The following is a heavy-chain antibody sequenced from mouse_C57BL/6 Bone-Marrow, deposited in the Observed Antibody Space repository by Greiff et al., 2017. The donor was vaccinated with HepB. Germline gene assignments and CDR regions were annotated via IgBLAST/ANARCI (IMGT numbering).Heavy chain of an antibody. J-gene: IGHJ2*01. CDR2: IRLKSDNYAT. V-gene: IGHV6-3*01. D-gene: IGHD1-1*01. CDR1: GFTFSNYW. CDR3: TEGGYYYGSILDY. Sequence: EVKVEESGGGLVQPGGSMKLSCVASGFTFSNYWMNWVRQSPEKGLEWVAQIRLKSDNYATNYAESVKGRFTISRDDSKSSVYLQMNNLRAEDTGIYYCTEGGYYYGSILDYWGQGTTLTVSS.